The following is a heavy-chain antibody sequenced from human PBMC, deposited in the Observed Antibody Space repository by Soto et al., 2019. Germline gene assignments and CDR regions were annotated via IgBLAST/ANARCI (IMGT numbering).Heavy chain of an antibody. CDR3: ATLPPRIVVSLLPIPT. D-gene: IGHD2-21*01. CDR2: IYYGGNT. J-gene: IGHJ5*02. V-gene: IGHV4-39*07. Sequence: SETLSLTCVVSGGSINSNYFWGWIRQPPGRGLEWIGSIYYGGNTYYNPSLKSRVTISVDKSNNQFSLRLRSVTAADTAVYYCATLPPRIVVSLLPIPTWGQGILVTVSS. CDR1: GGSINSNYF.